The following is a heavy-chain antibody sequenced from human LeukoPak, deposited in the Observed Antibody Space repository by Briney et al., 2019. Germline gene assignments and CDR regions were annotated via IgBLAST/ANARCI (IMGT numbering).Heavy chain of an antibody. V-gene: IGHV4-34*01. CDR2: INHSGST. D-gene: IGHD3-3*01. CDR3: GSYYDFWSGYPD. Sequence: SVTLSRTCAVYGVSFSGYYWSWIRQPPGKELEGLVEINHSGSTNSNPYLKSRVTTSVDTSNNEFSLKMSSVTAAATAVYYCGSYYDFWSGYPDWGQGTLVTVPS. J-gene: IGHJ4*02. CDR1: GVSFSGYY.